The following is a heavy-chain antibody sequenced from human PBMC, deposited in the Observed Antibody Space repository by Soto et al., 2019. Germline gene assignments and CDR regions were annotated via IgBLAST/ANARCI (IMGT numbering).Heavy chain of an antibody. V-gene: IGHV1-18*04. D-gene: IGHD3-10*01. CDR1: GYTFTSYG. CDR3: AREPVMVRGVINGYNWFDP. J-gene: IGHJ5*02. Sequence: ASVKVSCKASGYTFTSYGISWVRQAPGQGLEWMGWISAYNSNTNYAQKLQGRVTMTTDTSTSTAYMELRSLRSDDTAVYYCAREPVMVRGVINGYNWFDPWGQGTLVTVSS. CDR2: ISAYNSNT.